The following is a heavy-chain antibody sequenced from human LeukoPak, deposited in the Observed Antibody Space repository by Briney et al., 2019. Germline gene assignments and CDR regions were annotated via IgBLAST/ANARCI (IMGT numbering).Heavy chain of an antibody. CDR2: INHSGST. CDR1: GGSFSGYY. J-gene: IGHJ4*02. D-gene: IGHD1-26*01. Sequence: SETLSLTCAVYGGSFSGYYWSWIRQPPGKGLEWIGEINHSGSTNYNPSLKSRVTISVDTSKNQFSLKLSSVTAADTAVYYCARSSRSRDIVGATGFDYWGQGTLVTVSS. CDR3: ARSSRSRDIVGATGFDY. V-gene: IGHV4-34*01.